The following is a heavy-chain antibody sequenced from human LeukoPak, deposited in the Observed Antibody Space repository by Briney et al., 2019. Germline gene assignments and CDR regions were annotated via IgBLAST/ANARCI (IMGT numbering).Heavy chain of an antibody. CDR2: ISAYNGNT. V-gene: IGHV1-18*01. Sequence: ASVKVTCKASGYTFTSYGISWVRQAPGQGLEWMGWISAYNGNTNYAQKLQGRVTMTTDTSTSTAYMELRSLRSDDTAVYYCARMQGTGLGIERYCFGYWGQGTLVTVSS. J-gene: IGHJ4*02. CDR1: GYTFTSYG. D-gene: IGHD7-27*01. CDR3: ARMQGTGLGIERYCFGY.